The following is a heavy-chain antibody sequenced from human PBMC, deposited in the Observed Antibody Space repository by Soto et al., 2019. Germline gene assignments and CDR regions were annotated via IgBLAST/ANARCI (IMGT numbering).Heavy chain of an antibody. V-gene: IGHV4-59*08. Sequence: SETLSLTCTVSGGSISSYYWSWILQPPWKGLEWIGYIYYSGSTNYNPSLKSRVTISVDTSKNQFSLKLSSVTAADTAVYYCARHSTLRYFDCFFDYWGQGTLVTVSS. J-gene: IGHJ4*02. CDR3: ARHSTLRYFDCFFDY. D-gene: IGHD3-9*01. CDR2: IYYSGST. CDR1: GGSISSYY.